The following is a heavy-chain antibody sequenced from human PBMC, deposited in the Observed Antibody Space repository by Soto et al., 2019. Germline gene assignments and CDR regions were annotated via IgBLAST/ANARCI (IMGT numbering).Heavy chain of an antibody. CDR2: ISYDGRNK. J-gene: IGHJ6*02. Sequence: GGSLRLSCAASGFSFSGYGMYWVRQAPGKGLQWVTLISYDGRNKFYADSVKGRFSISRDNSKNTLYLQMNSLRDEDTALYYCAKDRRYSGSYMDGFYHNGMDVWGQGTTVTVSS. D-gene: IGHD1-26*01. CDR3: AKDRRYSGSYMDGFYHNGMDV. V-gene: IGHV3-30*18. CDR1: GFSFSGYG.